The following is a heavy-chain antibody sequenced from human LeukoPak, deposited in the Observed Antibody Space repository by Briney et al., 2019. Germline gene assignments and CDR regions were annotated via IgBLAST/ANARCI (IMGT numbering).Heavy chain of an antibody. CDR1: GYTFTGYY. V-gene: IGHV1-2*04. D-gene: IGHD5-12*01. J-gene: IGHJ4*02. Sequence: ASVKVSSKASGYTFTGYYMHWVRQAPGQGLEWMGWINPNSGGTNYAQKFQGWVTMTRDTSISTAYMELSRLRSDDTAVYYCARESHIVATTYFDYWGQGTLVTVSS. CDR2: INPNSGGT. CDR3: ARESHIVATTYFDY.